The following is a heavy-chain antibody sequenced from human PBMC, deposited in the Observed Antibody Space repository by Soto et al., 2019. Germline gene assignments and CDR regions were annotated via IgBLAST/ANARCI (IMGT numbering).Heavy chain of an antibody. J-gene: IGHJ4*02. D-gene: IGHD3-10*01. Sequence: QVQLQESGPGLVKPSETLSLTCSVSGGSINSYWWSWIRQPAGQGLEWIGRVSSSGTTDYNPSLNSRSTLSVETSKNQFSLKLSSVTAAATAVYYCARDIGSYAYGEGYWGQGSPVTVSS. CDR2: VSSSGTT. CDR3: ARDIGSYAYGEGY. CDR1: GGSINSYW. V-gene: IGHV4-4*07.